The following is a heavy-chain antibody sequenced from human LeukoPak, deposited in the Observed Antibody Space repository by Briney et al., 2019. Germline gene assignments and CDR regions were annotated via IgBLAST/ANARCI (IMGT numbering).Heavy chain of an antibody. Sequence: GGSLRLSCAASGFTFSSYAMSWVRHAPGKGLEWVSSISGSGGSTYYADSVKGRFTISRDNSKNTLYLQMNSLRAEDTAVYYCAKSDTMIVVGTFDYWGQGTLVTVSS. V-gene: IGHV3-23*01. CDR3: AKSDTMIVVGTFDY. CDR1: GFTFSSYA. D-gene: IGHD3-22*01. CDR2: ISGSGGST. J-gene: IGHJ4*02.